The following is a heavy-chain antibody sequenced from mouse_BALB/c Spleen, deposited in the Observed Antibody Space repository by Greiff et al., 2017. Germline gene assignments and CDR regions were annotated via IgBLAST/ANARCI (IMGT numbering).Heavy chain of an antibody. D-gene: IGHD1-2*01. J-gene: IGHJ4*01. CDR2: ISYSGST. CDR1: GYSITSYYA. V-gene: IGHV3-2*02. Sequence: EAKVEESGPGLVKPSQSLSLTCTVTGYSITSYYAWNWIRQFPGNKLEWMGYISYSGSTSYNPSLKSRISITRDTSKNQFFLQLNSVTTEDTATYYCARLLRLRGYYAMDYWGQGTSVTVSS. CDR3: ARLLRLRGYYAMDY.